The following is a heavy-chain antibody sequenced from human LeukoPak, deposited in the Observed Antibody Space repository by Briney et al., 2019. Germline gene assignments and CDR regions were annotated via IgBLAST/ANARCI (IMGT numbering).Heavy chain of an antibody. D-gene: IGHD3-22*01. CDR3: ARSYYDSSGYSDY. Sequence: SVKVSCKASGGTFSSYAISWVRQAPGQGLEWMGRIIPILGIANYAQKFQGRVTITADKSTSTAYMELSSLRSEDTAVYYCARSYYDSSGYSDYWGQGTLVTVSS. J-gene: IGHJ4*02. CDR2: IIPILGIA. V-gene: IGHV1-69*04. CDR1: GGTFSSYA.